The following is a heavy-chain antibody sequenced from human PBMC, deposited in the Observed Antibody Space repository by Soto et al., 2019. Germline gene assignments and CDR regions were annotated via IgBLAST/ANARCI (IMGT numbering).Heavy chain of an antibody. Sequence: SAPLAITCPVSGASISSSRNYWGWIRQPRGKGLEWIGSIYYSGSTYYNPSLKIRVTISVNTTKNQFSMKLSSVTAADTAVYYCARTSPPGYSSGWRNDYWGHGTLVTV. CDR2: IYYSGST. CDR3: ARTSPPGYSSGWRNDY. D-gene: IGHD6-19*01. J-gene: IGHJ4*01. V-gene: IGHV4-39*01. CDR1: GASISSSRNY.